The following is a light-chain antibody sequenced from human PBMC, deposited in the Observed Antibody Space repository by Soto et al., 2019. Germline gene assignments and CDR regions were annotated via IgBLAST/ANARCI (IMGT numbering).Light chain of an antibody. J-gene: IGKJ4*01. CDR2: GAS. CDR3: QQSSNSPLT. CDR1: QSVSSSY. V-gene: IGKV3-20*01. Sequence: EIVLTQSPGTLSLSPGERATLSCRASQSVSSSYLAWYQQKPGQAPRLLIYGASSRTTGIPDRFSGSGSGTDFTLTISSLEPEDCAVYYCQQSSNSPLTFGGGTKVEIK.